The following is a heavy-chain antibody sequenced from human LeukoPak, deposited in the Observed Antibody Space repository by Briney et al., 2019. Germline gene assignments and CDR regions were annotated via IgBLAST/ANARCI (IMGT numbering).Heavy chain of an antibody. V-gene: IGHV1-69*13. J-gene: IGHJ4*02. CDR2: IIPIFGTA. CDR3: ASSPIIAVAEVRSEFDY. CDR1: GGTFSSYA. Sequence: SVKVSCKASGGTFSSYAISWVRQAPGQGLEWMGGIIPIFGTANYAQKFQGRVTITADESTSTAYMELSSLRSEDTAVYYCASSPIIAVAEVRSEFDYWGQGTLVTVSS. D-gene: IGHD6-19*01.